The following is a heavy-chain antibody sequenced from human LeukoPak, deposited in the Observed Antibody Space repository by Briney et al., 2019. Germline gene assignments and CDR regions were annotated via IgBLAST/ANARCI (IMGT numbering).Heavy chain of an antibody. CDR1: GFTFSSYS. V-gene: IGHV3-48*04. J-gene: IGHJ4*02. CDR2: ITSSSSSM. CDR3: ARVSGSYGDSAY. Sequence: GGSLRLSCAASGFTFSSYSMSWVRQAPGKGLGWISYITSSSSSMYYADSVKGRFTISRDNAKNSLYLQMNSLRAEDTAVYYCARVSGSYGDSAYWGQGTLVTVSS. D-gene: IGHD1-26*01.